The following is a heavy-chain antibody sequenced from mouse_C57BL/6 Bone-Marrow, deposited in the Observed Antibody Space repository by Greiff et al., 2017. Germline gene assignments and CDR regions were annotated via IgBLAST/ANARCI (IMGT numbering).Heavy chain of an antibody. CDR2: ISSGSSTI. CDR3: ARCQGVNYYGSSWGYFDV. V-gene: IGHV5-17*01. J-gene: IGHJ1*03. D-gene: IGHD1-1*01. CDR1: GFTFSDYG. Sequence: EVQRVESGGGLVKPGGSLKLSCAASGFTFSDYGMHWVRQAPEKGLEWVAYISSGSSTIYYADTVKGRFTISRDNAKNTLFLQMTSLRSEDTAMYYCARCQGVNYYGSSWGYFDVWGTGTTVTVSS.